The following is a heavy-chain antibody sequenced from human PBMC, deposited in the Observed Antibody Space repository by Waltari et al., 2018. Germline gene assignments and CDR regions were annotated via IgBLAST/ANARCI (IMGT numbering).Heavy chain of an antibody. V-gene: IGHV4-39*01. D-gene: IGHD3-22*01. J-gene: IGHJ4*02. Sequence: QLQLQESGPGLVKPSETLSLTCTVSGGSISSSSYYWGWIRQPPGKGLEWIGSIYYSGSTYYNPSLKSRVTISVDTSKNQFSLKLSSVTAADTAVYYCARLNDILPPGCFDYWGQGTLVTVSS. CDR1: GGSISSSSYY. CDR2: IYYSGST. CDR3: ARLNDILPPGCFDY.